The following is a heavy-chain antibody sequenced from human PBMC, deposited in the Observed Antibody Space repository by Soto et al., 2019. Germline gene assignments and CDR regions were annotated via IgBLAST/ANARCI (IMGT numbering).Heavy chain of an antibody. D-gene: IGHD1-7*01. Sequence: GGSLRLSCAASGFTFSSYWMSWVRQAPGKGLEWVANIKQDGSEKYYVDSVKGRFTISRDNAKNSLYLQMNSLRAEDTAVYYCAREMERVTGTTYRYYYYMDVWGKGTTVTVSS. CDR1: GFTFSSYW. CDR2: IKQDGSEK. V-gene: IGHV3-7*01. CDR3: AREMERVTGTTYRYYYYMDV. J-gene: IGHJ6*03.